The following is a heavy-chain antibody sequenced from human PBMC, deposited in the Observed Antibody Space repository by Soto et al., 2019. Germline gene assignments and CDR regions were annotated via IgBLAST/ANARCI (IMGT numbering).Heavy chain of an antibody. CDR3: GSVFEY. Sequence: ASYLTCVNLLMHWVRQVPGRGLVWVSGITHDGSGTKYADSVKGRFTISRDNAKNTVYLQMNSLRPADTAVYYCGSVFEYWGNGSLVPVSS. V-gene: IGHV3-74*01. J-gene: IGHJ4*01. CDR1: YLTCVNLL. CDR2: ITHDGSGT.